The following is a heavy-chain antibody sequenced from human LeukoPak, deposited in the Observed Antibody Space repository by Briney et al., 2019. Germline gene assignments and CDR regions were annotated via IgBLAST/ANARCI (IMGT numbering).Heavy chain of an antibody. V-gene: IGHV1-18*01. CDR1: GYTFTSYG. J-gene: IGHJ4*02. Sequence: GGSVKVSCKASGYTFTSYGISWVRQAPGQGREGMGWISAYNGNTNYAQKLQGRVTMTTDTSTSTAYMELSSLRSDDTAVYYCARRSIGSGYYTFYYWGQGTLVTVSS. D-gene: IGHD3-22*01. CDR3: ARRSIGSGYYTFYY. CDR2: ISAYNGNT.